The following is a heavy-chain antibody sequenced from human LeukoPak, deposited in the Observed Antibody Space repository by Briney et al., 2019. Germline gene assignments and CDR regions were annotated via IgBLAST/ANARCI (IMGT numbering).Heavy chain of an antibody. V-gene: IGHV3-23*01. D-gene: IGHD6-6*01. J-gene: IGHJ4*02. CDR2: ISGSGGST. Sequence: GGSLRLSCAASGFTFSSYAMSWVRQAPGKGLEWISAISGSGGSTYYADSVKGRFTISRDNSKNTLYLQMNSLRAEDTAVYYCAKVEYSSSSRFDYWGQGTLVAVSS. CDR1: GFTFSSYA. CDR3: AKVEYSSSSRFDY.